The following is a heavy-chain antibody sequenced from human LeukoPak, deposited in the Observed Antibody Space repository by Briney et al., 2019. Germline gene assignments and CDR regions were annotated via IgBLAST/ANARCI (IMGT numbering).Heavy chain of an antibody. CDR2: ISGSGGST. CDR1: GFTFSSYG. Sequence: GGSLRLSCAASGFTFSSYGMNWVRQASGKGLEWVSAISGSGGSTYYADSVKGRFTISRDNSKSTLYLQMNSLRAEDTAVYYCAKDRHAPGRYCSSTTCFPFDSWGQGTLVTVSS. D-gene: IGHD2-2*01. CDR3: AKDRHAPGRYCSSTTCFPFDS. V-gene: IGHV3-23*01. J-gene: IGHJ5*01.